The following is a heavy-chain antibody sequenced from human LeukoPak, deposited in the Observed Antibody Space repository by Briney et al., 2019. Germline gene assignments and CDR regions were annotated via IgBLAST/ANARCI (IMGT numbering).Heavy chain of an antibody. J-gene: IGHJ3*02. CDR1: GSTFEDNA. Sequence: GGSLRLSCAAPGSTFEDNAMHWVRQAPGKGLEWVSGISWNSGSIGYADSVKGRFTISRDNAKNSLYLKMNSLRAEDMDLYYCASARGSYYYAFDIWGQGTMVTVSS. CDR3: ASARGSYYYAFDI. CDR2: ISWNSGSI. V-gene: IGHV3-9*03. D-gene: IGHD1-26*01.